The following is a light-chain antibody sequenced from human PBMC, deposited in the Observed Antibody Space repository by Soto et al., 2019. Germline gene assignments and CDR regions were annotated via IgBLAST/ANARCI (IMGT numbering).Light chain of an antibody. CDR2: AAS. J-gene: IGKJ1*01. Sequence: EIVMTPPPATLSVSPVERDTISCRASHDVTTYLAWYQQKSGQAPRLLIYAASTRATGIPARFSGSGSGTEFSLTISSLQSEDFAVYYCQQYINWPRTFGQGTKVAIK. CDR1: HDVTTY. CDR3: QQYINWPRT. V-gene: IGKV3-15*01.